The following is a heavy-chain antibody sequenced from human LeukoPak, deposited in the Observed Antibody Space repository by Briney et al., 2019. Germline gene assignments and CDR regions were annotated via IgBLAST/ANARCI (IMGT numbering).Heavy chain of an antibody. Sequence: HPGRSLRLSCTVSGFTFDDYAMHWVRHTPGKGLEWVAGITWNRDNIGYGDSVKGRFTISRDNVKNVLYLQMNSLRAEDTAVYYCARDEGTYCGGDCPFDAFDIWGQGTMVTVSS. CDR2: ITWNRDNI. V-gene: IGHV3-9*01. CDR3: ARDEGTYCGGDCPFDAFDI. D-gene: IGHD2-21*02. J-gene: IGHJ3*02. CDR1: GFTFDDYA.